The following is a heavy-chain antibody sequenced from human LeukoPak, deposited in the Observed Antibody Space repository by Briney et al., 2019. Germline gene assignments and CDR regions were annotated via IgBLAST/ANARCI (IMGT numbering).Heavy chain of an antibody. Sequence: FXSYGIHWVRQAPGKGLDWVAFVRYDGSIQYYADSVKGRFSLSRENSKDTVSLQMNSLRPEDTAVYYCGKGSSTSACPDYWGQGALVTVSS. V-gene: IGHV3-30*02. J-gene: IGHJ4*02. CDR1: FXSYG. D-gene: IGHD6-19*01. CDR3: GKGSSTSACPDY. CDR2: VRYDGSIQ.